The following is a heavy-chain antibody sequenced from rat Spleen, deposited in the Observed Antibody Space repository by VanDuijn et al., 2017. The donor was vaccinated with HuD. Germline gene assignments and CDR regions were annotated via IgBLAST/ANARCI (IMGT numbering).Heavy chain of an antibody. V-gene: IGHV5-31*01. J-gene: IGHJ1*01. CDR2: TTNTGDST. D-gene: IGHD1-9*01. CDR3: ARQALRVYLDYYWYFDF. CDR1: GFTFSDYY. Sequence: EVQLVESGGGLVQPGRSLKLSCAASGFTFSDYYMAWIRQGPGKGLEWVASTTNTGDSTYYPDSVKGRFTISRDTAQNTLYLQMNSLRSEDTATYYCARQALRVYLDYYWYFDFWGPGTMVTVSS.